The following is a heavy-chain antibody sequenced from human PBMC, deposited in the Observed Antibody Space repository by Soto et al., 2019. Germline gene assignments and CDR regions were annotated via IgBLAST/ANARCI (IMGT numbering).Heavy chain of an antibody. V-gene: IGHV1-3*01. Sequence: QVQFVQSGAEVKKPGASVKVSCKTPVYTFTRYNIHWVRQAPGQRLERMGGINVGDGNTRDSQKFQGRLTLTRDTPWNTAYRELNSLLYEDTAVYYCATPQDYDCCLDSWGQGTLVTVSS. D-gene: IGHD3-22*01. CDR1: VYTFTRYN. J-gene: IGHJ4*02. CDR3: ATPQDYDCCLDS. CDR2: INVGDGNT.